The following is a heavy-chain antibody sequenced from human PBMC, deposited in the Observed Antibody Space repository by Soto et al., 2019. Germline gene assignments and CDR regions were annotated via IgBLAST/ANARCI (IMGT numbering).Heavy chain of an antibody. CDR2: ISYDGSNK. CDR3: AKVGWNPYGDSPEYFQH. Sequence: QVQLVESGGGVVQPGRSLRLSCAASGFTFSSYGMHWVRQAPGKGLEWVAVISYDGSNKYYADSVKGRFTISRDNSKNTLYLQMNSLRAEDTAVYYCAKVGWNPYGDSPEYFQHWGQGTLVTVSS. D-gene: IGHD4-17*01. V-gene: IGHV3-30*18. J-gene: IGHJ1*01. CDR1: GFTFSSYG.